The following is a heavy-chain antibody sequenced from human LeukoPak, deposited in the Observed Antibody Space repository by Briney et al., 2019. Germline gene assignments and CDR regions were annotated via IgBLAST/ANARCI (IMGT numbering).Heavy chain of an antibody. CDR2: IYPRDGST. CDR3: ARGSTVDTVATPLKY. CDR1: GYTFTSNY. V-gene: IGHV1-46*01. D-gene: IGHD5-12*01. Sequence: ASVKVSCKASGYTFTSNYIHWVRQAPGQGLERMGMIYPRDGSTSYAQKFQGRVTVTRDTSTSTVHMELSGLRSEDTAVYYCARGSTVDTVATPLKYWGQGTLVTVSS. J-gene: IGHJ4*02.